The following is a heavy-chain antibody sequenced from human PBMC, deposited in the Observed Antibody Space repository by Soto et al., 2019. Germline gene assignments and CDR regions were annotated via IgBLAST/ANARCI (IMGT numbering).Heavy chain of an antibody. J-gene: IGHJ6*02. CDR3: AKDSSSSWYYYGMDG. CDR1: GFTFDDYA. Sequence: PGWSLRLSCAASGFTFDDYAMHWVRQAPGKGLEWVSGISWNSGSIGYADSVKGRFTISRDNAKNSLYLQMNSLSAEDTALYYCAKDSSSSWYYYGMDGWGQGTTVT. CDR2: ISWNSGSI. D-gene: IGHD6-13*01. V-gene: IGHV3-9*01.